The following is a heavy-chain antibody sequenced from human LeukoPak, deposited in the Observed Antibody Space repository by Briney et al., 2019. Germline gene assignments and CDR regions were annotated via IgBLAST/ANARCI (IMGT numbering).Heavy chain of an antibody. V-gene: IGHV3-23*01. D-gene: IGHD1-1*01. CDR2: ISASNSNT. J-gene: IGHJ4*02. CDR1: GFIFSSYA. CDR3: AKGEQLESN. Sequence: GGSLRLSCAASGFIFSSYAMSWVRQAPGKGLEWISAISASNSNTYYADSVKGRFTISRDNSKNTLYLQMNSLRAEDTAVYYCAKGEQLESNWGQGTLVTVSS.